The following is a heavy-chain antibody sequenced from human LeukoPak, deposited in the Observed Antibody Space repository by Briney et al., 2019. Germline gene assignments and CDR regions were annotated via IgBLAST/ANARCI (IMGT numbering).Heavy chain of an antibody. CDR3: ARDLREDYYYYYYGMDV. CDR1: GYTFTSYD. Sequence: SVKVSCKASGYTFTSYDINWVRQAPGQGLEWMGRIIPILGIANYAQKFQGRVTITADKSTSTAYMELSSLRSEDTAVYYCARDLREDYYYYYYGMDVWGQGTTVTVSS. D-gene: IGHD1-26*01. V-gene: IGHV1-69*04. CDR2: IIPILGIA. J-gene: IGHJ6*02.